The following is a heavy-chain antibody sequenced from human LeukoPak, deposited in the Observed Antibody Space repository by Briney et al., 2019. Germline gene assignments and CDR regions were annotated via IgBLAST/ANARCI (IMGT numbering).Heavy chain of an antibody. D-gene: IGHD3-3*01. CDR1: GFTFSSYS. CDR2: VSGGGHNT. J-gene: IGHJ4*02. Sequence: GGSLRLSCAASGFTFSSYSMNWVRQPPAKGREGVSVVSGGGHNTYYADSVKGRFTMSRDNSKRTVYLQMNSLRAEDTAVYYCAKDRSSWYYPFDSWGQGTLVTVSS. V-gene: IGHV3-23*01. CDR3: AKDRSSWYYPFDS.